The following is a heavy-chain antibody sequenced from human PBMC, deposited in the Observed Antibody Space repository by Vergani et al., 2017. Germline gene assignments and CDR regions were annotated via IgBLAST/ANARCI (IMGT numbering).Heavy chain of an antibody. J-gene: IGHJ4*02. CDR1: GFTFSDYY. D-gene: IGHD3-10*01. V-gene: IGHV3-11*05. Sequence: QVQLVESGGGLVKPGGSLRLSCAASGFTFSDYYMSWIRQAPGKGLEWVSYISSSSSYTNYADSVKGRFTFSRDNAKNSLYLQMNSLRAEDTAVYYCARERRGVRGVNFDYWGQGTLVTVSS. CDR2: ISSSSSYT. CDR3: ARERRGVRGVNFDY.